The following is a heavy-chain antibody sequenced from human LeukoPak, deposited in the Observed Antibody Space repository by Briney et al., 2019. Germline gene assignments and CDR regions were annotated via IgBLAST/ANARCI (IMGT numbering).Heavy chain of an antibody. J-gene: IGHJ6*02. Sequence: GASVKVSCKASGYTFTGYYMHWVRQAPGQRLEWMGWINPNSGGTNYAQKFQGRVTMTRDTSISTAYMELSRLRSDDTAVYYCARGVGYSYGPLDYYYGMDVWGQGTTVTVSS. V-gene: IGHV1-2*02. CDR1: GYTFTGYY. D-gene: IGHD5-18*01. CDR3: ARGVGYSYGPLDYYYGMDV. CDR2: INPNSGGT.